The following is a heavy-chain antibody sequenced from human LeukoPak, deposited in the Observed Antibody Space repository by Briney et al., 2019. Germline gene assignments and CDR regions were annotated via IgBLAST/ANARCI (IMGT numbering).Heavy chain of an antibody. CDR3: ARGSGSGSYYFDH. CDR2: IYASGSI. D-gene: IGHD6-19*01. J-gene: IGHJ4*02. V-gene: IGHV4-4*07. Sequence: SETLSLTCTVSGASISPYYWSWVRQPAGKGLEWIGRIYASGSIKYDPAPKSRLTLSVDTSKNQFSLRLNSVTAADTGTYYCARGSGSGSYYFDHWGPGILVTVSS. CDR1: GASISPYY.